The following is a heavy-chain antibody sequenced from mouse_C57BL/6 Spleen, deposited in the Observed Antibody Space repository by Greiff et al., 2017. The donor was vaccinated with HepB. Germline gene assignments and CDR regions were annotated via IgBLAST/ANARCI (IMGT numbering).Heavy chain of an antibody. CDR3: ACPDSSGYPGWFAY. Sequence: VQLQQPGAELVKPGASVKLSCKASGYTFTSYWMHWVKQRPGRGLEWIGRIDPNSGGTKYNEEFKSKATLTVDKPSSTAYMQLSSLTSEDSAVYYCACPDSSGYPGWFAYWGQGTLVTVSA. J-gene: IGHJ3*01. CDR2: IDPNSGGT. CDR1: GYTFTSYW. D-gene: IGHD3-2*02. V-gene: IGHV1-72*01.